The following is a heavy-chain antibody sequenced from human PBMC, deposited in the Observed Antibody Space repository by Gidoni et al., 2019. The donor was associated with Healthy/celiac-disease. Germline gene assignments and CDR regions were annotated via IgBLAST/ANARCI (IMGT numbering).Heavy chain of an antibody. CDR3: AKDMGRYYYDSSGYPTIFGAFDY. Sequence: EVQLVESGGGLVQPGRSLRLSCAASGFTFDDYAMHWVRQAPGKGLEWVSGISWNSGSIGYADSVKGRFTISRDNAKNSLYLQMNSLRAEDTALYYCAKDMGRYYYDSSGYPTIFGAFDYWGQGTLVTVSS. D-gene: IGHD3-22*01. CDR1: GFTFDDYA. V-gene: IGHV3-9*01. J-gene: IGHJ4*02. CDR2: ISWNSGSI.